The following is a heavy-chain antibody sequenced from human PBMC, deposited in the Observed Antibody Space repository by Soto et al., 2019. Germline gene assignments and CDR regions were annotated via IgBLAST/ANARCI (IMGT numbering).Heavy chain of an antibody. CDR3: ARGRQPSSYYYVLGFLDY. V-gene: IGHV1-2*02. J-gene: IGHJ4*02. Sequence: ASVKVSCKASGYTFTDYYIHWVRQAPGQGLEWMGWINPNSGGTNYAQKFQDRVTMTRDTSINTAYLELSSLRSDDTAVYYCARGRQPSSYYYVLGFLDYWGQGTLVTVSS. D-gene: IGHD3-22*01. CDR2: INPNSGGT. CDR1: GYTFTDYY.